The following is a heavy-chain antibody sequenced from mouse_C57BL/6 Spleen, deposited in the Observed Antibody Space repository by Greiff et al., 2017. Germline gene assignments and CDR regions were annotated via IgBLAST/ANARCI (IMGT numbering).Heavy chain of an antibody. Sequence: VQLQQPWAELVKPGASVQLSCKASGYTFTSYWMHWVKQSPGQGLEWIGMIHPNRGSTNYNAQFKSKGTLTVDKSSSTAYMHLSSLTSEDSAVYYCARGGNWNYAMDYWGQGNAVTVSS. V-gene: IGHV1-64*01. D-gene: IGHD2-1*01. J-gene: IGHJ4*01. CDR1: GYTFTSYW. CDR2: IHPNRGST. CDR3: ARGGNWNYAMDY.